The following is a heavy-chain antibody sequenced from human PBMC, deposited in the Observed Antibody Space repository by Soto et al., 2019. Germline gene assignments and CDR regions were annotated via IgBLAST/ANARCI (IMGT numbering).Heavy chain of an antibody. CDR3: AGDFPGRDY. J-gene: IGHJ4*02. V-gene: IGHV4-59*01. CDR2: IYYSGST. Sequence: SETVSLTCTVSGGSISSYYWSWIRQPPGKGLEWIGYIYYSGSTNYNPSLKSRVTISVDTSKNQFSLKLSSVTAADTAVYYCAGDFPGRDYWGQGTLVTVSS. CDR1: GGSISSYY.